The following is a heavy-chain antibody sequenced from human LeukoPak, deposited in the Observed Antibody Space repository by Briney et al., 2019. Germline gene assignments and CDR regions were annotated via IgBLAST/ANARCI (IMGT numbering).Heavy chain of an antibody. CDR1: GFTFSSYW. CDR3: ARVYYVSSGYYLFFDY. D-gene: IGHD3-22*01. CDR2: IKQDGSEK. V-gene: IGHV3-7*01. J-gene: IGHJ4*02. Sequence: PGGSLRLSCAASGFTFSSYWMSWVRQAPGKGLEWVANIKQDGSEKYYVDSVKGRFTISRDNAKNSLYLQMNSLRAEDTAVYYCARVYYVSSGYYLFFDYWGQGTLVTVSS.